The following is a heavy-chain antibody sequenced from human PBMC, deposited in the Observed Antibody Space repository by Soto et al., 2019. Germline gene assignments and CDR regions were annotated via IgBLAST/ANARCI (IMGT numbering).Heavy chain of an antibody. CDR1: GFTFSSYA. Sequence: EVQLLESGGGLVQPGGSLRLSCAASGFTFSSYAMSWVRQAPGKGLEWVSIITSDGRTYYADSVKGRFTISRDNSKNTVYLQMNSLRAEDTAVYYCAKDYSTVTTDPLSVVLFGYWGQGALVTVSS. CDR3: AKDYSTVTTDPLSVVLFGY. D-gene: IGHD4-17*01. CDR2: IITSDGRT. J-gene: IGHJ4*02. V-gene: IGHV3-23*01.